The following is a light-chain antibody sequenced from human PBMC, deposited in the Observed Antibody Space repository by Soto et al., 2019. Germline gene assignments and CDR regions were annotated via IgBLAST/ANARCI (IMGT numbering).Light chain of an antibody. V-gene: IGLV2-14*01. Sequence: QSVLTQPASVSGSPGQSITISCTGSSSDIGAYDYVPWYQQRPVKAPKLMIFDVTNRPSGVSDRFSGSKSGNTASLTISGLQTEDEADYYCSSYTSSSTPYVFGTGTKVTVL. CDR3: SSYTSSSTPYV. CDR2: DVT. J-gene: IGLJ1*01. CDR1: SSDIGAYDY.